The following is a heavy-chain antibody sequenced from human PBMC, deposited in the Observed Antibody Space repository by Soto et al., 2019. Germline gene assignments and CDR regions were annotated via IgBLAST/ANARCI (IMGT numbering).Heavy chain of an antibody. CDR3: ARAVTWGLDV. CDR1: GFTFSLYS. V-gene: IGHV3-48*02. CDR2: ISRSSTGI. J-gene: IGHJ6*02. Sequence: EVQLVESGGGLVQPGGSLRLSCAASGFTFSLYSMSWVRQAPGKGLEWVSYISRSSTGIHYADSVKGRFTISRDDVTNSMHLQMNSVRDRDTAVYYCARAVTWGLDVWGQGTTVSISS. D-gene: IGHD3-10*01.